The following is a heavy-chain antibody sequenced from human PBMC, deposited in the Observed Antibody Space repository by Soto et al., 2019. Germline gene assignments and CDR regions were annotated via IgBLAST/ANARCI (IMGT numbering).Heavy chain of an antibody. Sequence: GGSLRLSCTASGFTFSTYDMHWVRQSTEKGLEWVSGIGSAGDTWYPPSVKGRFTIAREDAKNSIYLQMNILRAGDTAVYYCARARGYSGYDLDYFEYWGQGTLVTVSS. CDR2: IGSAGDT. J-gene: IGHJ4*02. V-gene: IGHV3-13*04. CDR1: GFTFSTYD. D-gene: IGHD5-12*01. CDR3: ARARGYSGYDLDYFEY.